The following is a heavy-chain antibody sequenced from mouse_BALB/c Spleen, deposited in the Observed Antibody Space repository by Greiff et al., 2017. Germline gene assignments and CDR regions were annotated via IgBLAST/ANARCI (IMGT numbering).Heavy chain of an antibody. J-gene: IGHJ4*01. Sequence: VQVVESGPGLVAPSQSLSITCTVSGFSLTGYGVNWVRQPPGKGLEWLGMIWGDGSTDYNSALKSRLSISKDNSKSQVFLRMNSLQTDDTARYYCARGGGLLLYAMDYWGQGTSVTVSS. CDR2: IWGDGST. V-gene: IGHV2-6-7*01. CDR3: ARGGGLLLYAMDY. CDR1: GFSLTGYG. D-gene: IGHD2-3*01.